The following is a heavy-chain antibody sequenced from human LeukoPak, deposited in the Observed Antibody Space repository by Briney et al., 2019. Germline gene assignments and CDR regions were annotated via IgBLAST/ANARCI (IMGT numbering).Heavy chain of an antibody. J-gene: IGHJ4*01. CDR2: TSLDESNK. CDR3: ARSRLGLWLSVIDY. Sequence: GGSLRLSCEASGFTFNLFSMHWIRQTPGKGLEWVSATSLDESNKLYADSVKGRFTISRDNSRDTVYLQMNNLRLADAGTYYCARSRLGLWLSVIDYWGQGSLVTVSA. D-gene: IGHD3-9*01. V-gene: IGHV3-30*03. CDR1: GFTFNLFS.